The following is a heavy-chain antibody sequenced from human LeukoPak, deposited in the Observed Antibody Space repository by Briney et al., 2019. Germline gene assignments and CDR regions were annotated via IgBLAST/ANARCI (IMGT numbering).Heavy chain of an antibody. J-gene: IGHJ4*02. D-gene: IGHD1-26*01. CDR1: GYTFTSYG. CDR2: INGNNGYT. V-gene: IGHV1-18*01. Sequence: GASVKVSCKASGYTFTSYGIGWVRQAPEQGFEWMGWINGNNGYTNYAQKFQNRVTMTTDTSTSTAYMELRSLRSDDTAVYYCAREGPYSGGDYWGQGTLVTVSS. CDR3: AREGPYSGGDY.